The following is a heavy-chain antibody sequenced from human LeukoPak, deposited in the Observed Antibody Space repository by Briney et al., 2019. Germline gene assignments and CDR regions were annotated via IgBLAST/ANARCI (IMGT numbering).Heavy chain of an antibody. D-gene: IGHD1-1*01. V-gene: IGHV1-18*01. CDR3: ARDNDKVVDH. J-gene: IGHJ4*01. CDR2: ITAYNGNR. CDR1: GYTFSNYG. Sequence: ASVAVSCTTSGYTFSNYGISWVRQAPGQGLEWMGWITAYNGNRLYAQRFQGRITLTTDTSTSTSYMELRSLEYDDTAIYYCARDNDKVVDHWGQGTLVTVSS.